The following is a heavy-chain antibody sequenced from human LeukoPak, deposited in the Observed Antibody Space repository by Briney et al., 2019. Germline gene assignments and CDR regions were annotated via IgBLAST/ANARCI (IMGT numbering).Heavy chain of an antibody. Sequence: GGSLRLSCAASGFTFSSYAMSWVRQAPGKGLEWVSAISGSGGSTYYADSVKGRFTISRDNSKNTLYLQMNSLRAEDTAVYYCAKEGFYCSGGSCYSFYYYYMDVWGKGTTVTVSS. CDR2: ISGSGGST. J-gene: IGHJ6*03. D-gene: IGHD2-15*01. V-gene: IGHV3-23*01. CDR1: GFTFSSYA. CDR3: AKEGFYCSGGSCYSFYYYYMDV.